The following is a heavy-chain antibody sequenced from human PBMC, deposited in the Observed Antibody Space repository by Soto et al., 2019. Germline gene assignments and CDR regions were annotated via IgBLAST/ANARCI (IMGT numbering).Heavy chain of an antibody. CDR1: GGTFSSYA. V-gene: IGHV1-69*06. CDR2: IIPIFGTA. Sequence: QVQLVQSGAEVKKPGSSVKVSCKASGGTFSSYAISWVRQAPGQGLEWMGGIIPIFGTANYAQKFQGRVTITADKSTSTAYMELSSLRSEDTAVYYCARDRVEMVTILSFHYYGMDVWGQGTTVTVSS. J-gene: IGHJ6*02. CDR3: ARDRVEMVTILSFHYYGMDV. D-gene: IGHD5-18*01.